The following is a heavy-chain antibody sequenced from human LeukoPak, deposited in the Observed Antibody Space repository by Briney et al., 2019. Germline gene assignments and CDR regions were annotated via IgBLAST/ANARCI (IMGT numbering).Heavy chain of an antibody. V-gene: IGHV3-30*18. CDR3: AKPQLMKWEPHGFDY. D-gene: IGHD1-26*01. J-gene: IGHJ4*02. CDR1: GFTFSSYG. CDR2: ISYDGSNK. Sequence: GGSLRLSCAASGFTFSSYGMHWVRQAPGKGLEWVAVISYDGSNKYYADSVKGRFTIYRDNSKNTLYLQMNSLRAEDTAVYYCAKPQLMKWEPHGFDYWGQGTLVTASS.